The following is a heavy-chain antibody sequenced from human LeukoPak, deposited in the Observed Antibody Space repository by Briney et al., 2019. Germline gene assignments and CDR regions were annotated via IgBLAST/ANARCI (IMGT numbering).Heavy chain of an antibody. V-gene: IGHV3-21*01. CDR3: ARDRTTVTTRGYWFDP. D-gene: IGHD4-17*01. J-gene: IGHJ5*02. CDR2: ISSSSSYI. Sequence: GGSLRLSCAASRFTFSSYSMNWVRQAPGKGLEWVSSISSSSSYIYYADSVKGRFTISRDNAKNSLYLQMNSLRAEDTAVYYCARDRTTVTTRGYWFDPWGQGTLVTVSS. CDR1: RFTFSSYS.